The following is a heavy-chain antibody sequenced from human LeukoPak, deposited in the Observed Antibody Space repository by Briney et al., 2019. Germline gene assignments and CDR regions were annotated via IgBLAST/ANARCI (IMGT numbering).Heavy chain of an antibody. J-gene: IGHJ5*02. CDR3: ATHSSWQPNWFDP. V-gene: IGHV3-23*01. D-gene: IGHD6-13*01. Sequence: QPGGSLRLSCAASGFTFSSYAMSLVRQAPGKGLEWVSAISGSGGSTYYADSVKGRFTISRDNSKNTLYLQMNSLRAEDTAVYYCATHSSWQPNWFDPWGQGTLVTVSS. CDR1: GFTFSSYA. CDR2: ISGSGGST.